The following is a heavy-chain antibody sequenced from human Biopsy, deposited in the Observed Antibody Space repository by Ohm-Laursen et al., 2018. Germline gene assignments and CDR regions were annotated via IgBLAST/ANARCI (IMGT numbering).Heavy chain of an antibody. Sequence: GTLSLTCAVSGGSIRSPDHRWNWVRRAPGKGLEWIGNIYYSWTTFYNPSLSRRVTMDLDTSSNQFSLKLKSVTSADTAVYFCARAYFYGLGTSNYFFDSWGQGALVPVSP. D-gene: IGHD3-10*01. CDR1: GGSIRSPDHR. CDR3: ARAYFYGLGTSNYFFDS. CDR2: IYYSWTT. J-gene: IGHJ4*02. V-gene: IGHV4-39*01.